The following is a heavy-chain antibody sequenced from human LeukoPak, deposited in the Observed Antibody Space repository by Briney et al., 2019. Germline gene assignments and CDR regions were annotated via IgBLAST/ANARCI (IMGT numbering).Heavy chain of an antibody. Sequence: GGSLRLSCAATGFTFSSFVVSWVRQAPGKGLERVSSISGDGSRTHYADSVKGRFTISRDNSKNTVYLQMNSPRAEDTAVYYCAKEGVAVTTRGAYFDYWGQGTLVTVSS. CDR1: GFTFSSFV. CDR3: AKEGVAVTTRGAYFDY. CDR2: ISGDGSRT. J-gene: IGHJ4*02. D-gene: IGHD4-17*01. V-gene: IGHV3-23*01.